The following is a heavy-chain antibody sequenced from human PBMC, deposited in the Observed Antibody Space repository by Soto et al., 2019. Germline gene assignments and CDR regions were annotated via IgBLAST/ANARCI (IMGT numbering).Heavy chain of an antibody. J-gene: IGHJ4*02. V-gene: IGHV4-4*07. CDR2: VYSSGTT. D-gene: IGHD2-21*01. Sequence: PSETLSLTCTVSVGSINSYWWSWIRQPAGKGLECIGRVYSSGTTDYNPSLNSRATMSVETSKNQFSLKLSSVTAADTAVYYCARDIASYAYGESYWGKGSQVTVSS. CDR1: VGSINSYW. CDR3: ARDIASYAYGESY.